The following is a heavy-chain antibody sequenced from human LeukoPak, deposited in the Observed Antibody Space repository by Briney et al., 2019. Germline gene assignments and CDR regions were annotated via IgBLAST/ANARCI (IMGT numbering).Heavy chain of an antibody. CDR2: INQTGSEK. CDR1: GFIFSSHW. J-gene: IGHJ4*02. Sequence: GGSLRLSCGASGFIFSSHWMSWVRQAPGKGLEWVANINQTGSEKYYVDSVKGRFTISRENAKNSLFLQMDSLRVEDTAVYYRARALGNSTGYYWGQGTLVTVSS. D-gene: IGHD7-27*01. CDR3: ARALGNSTGYY. V-gene: IGHV3-7*04.